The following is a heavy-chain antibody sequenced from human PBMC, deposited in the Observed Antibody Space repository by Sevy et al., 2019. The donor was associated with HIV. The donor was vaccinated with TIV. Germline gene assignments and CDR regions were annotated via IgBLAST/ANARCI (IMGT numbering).Heavy chain of an antibody. CDR1: GFTFSSYA. V-gene: IGHV3-30*04. CDR3: ARVEGDCSSTSCYLSYYYYYYGMDV. Sequence: GGSLRLSCAASGFTFSSYAMHWVRQAPGKGLEWVAVISYDGSNKYYADSVKGRFTISRDNSKNTLYLQMNSLGAEDTAVYYCARVEGDCSSTSCYLSYYYYYYGMDVWGQGTTVTVSS. D-gene: IGHD2-2*01. J-gene: IGHJ6*02. CDR2: ISYDGSNK.